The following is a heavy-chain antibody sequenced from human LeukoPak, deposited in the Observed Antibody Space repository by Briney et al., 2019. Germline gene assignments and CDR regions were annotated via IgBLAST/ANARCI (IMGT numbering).Heavy chain of an antibody. V-gene: IGHV1-2*02. D-gene: IGHD6-13*01. J-gene: IGHJ5*02. CDR2: INPNSGGT. CDR3: TRDFWSVAGAGPGFDP. CDR1: GYTFTGYS. Sequence: ASVKVSRKASGYTFTGYSMHWVRQAPGQGLEWMGWINPNSGGTNYAQKFQARVTMTRDTSISTAYMELSSLRSDDTAVYYCTRDFWSVAGAGPGFDPWGQGTLVIVSS.